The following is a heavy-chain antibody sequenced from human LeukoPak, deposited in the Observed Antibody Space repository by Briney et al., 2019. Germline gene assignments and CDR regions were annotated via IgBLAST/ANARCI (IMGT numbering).Heavy chain of an antibody. CDR2: ISGSGGST. Sequence: GGSLRLSCAASGFTFSSYAMSWVRQAPGKGLEWVSAISGSGGSTYYADSVKGRFTISRDNSKNTLYLQMNSLRAEDTAVYYCAKDCGGDCYSAYYIDVWGKGTTVTVSS. V-gene: IGHV3-23*01. CDR1: GFTFSSYA. CDR3: AKDCGGDCYSAYYIDV. D-gene: IGHD2-21*01. J-gene: IGHJ6*03.